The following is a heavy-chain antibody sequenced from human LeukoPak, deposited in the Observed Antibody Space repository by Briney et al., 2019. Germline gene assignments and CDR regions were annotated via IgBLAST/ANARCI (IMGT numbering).Heavy chain of an antibody. D-gene: IGHD5-18*01. CDR3: ARGKYNRGYSYGNFDY. J-gene: IGHJ4*02. Sequence: SETLPLTCAVYGGSFSGYYWSWIRQPPGKGLEWIGEINHSGSTNYNPSLKSRVTISVDTSKNQFSLKLSSVTAADTAVYYRARGKYNRGYSYGNFDYWGQGTLVTVSS. V-gene: IGHV4-34*01. CDR1: GGSFSGYY. CDR2: INHSGST.